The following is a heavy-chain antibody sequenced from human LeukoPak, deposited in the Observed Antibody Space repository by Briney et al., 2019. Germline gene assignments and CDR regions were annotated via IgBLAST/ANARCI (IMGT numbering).Heavy chain of an antibody. Sequence: ASVKVSCEASGYTFTSYDINWVRQATGQGLEWMGWMNPNSGNTGYAQKFQGRVTMTEDTSTDTAYMELSSLRSEDTAVYYCATEDWTNLRKTRAYSYYFDYWGQGTLVTVSS. D-gene: IGHD3/OR15-3a*01. CDR1: GYTFTSYD. CDR2: MNPNSGNT. V-gene: IGHV1-8*02. J-gene: IGHJ4*02. CDR3: ATEDWTNLRKTRAYSYYFDY.